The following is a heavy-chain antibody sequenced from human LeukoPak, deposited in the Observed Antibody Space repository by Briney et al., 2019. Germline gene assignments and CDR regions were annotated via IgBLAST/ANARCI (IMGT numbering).Heavy chain of an antibody. J-gene: IGHJ6*03. CDR1: GFTFSSYG. Sequence: GRSLRLSCAASGFTFSSYGMHWVRQAPGKGLEWVAVISYDGSNKYYADSVKGRFTISRDNSKNTLYLQMNSLRTEDTAVYYCAKDPGYQPPGYYMDVWGKGTTVTVSS. V-gene: IGHV3-30*18. CDR2: ISYDGSNK. CDR3: AKDPGYQPPGYYMDV. D-gene: IGHD2-2*01.